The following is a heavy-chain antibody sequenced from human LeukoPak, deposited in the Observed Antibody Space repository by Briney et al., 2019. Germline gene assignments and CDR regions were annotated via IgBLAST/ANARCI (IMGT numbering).Heavy chain of an antibody. V-gene: IGHV3-33*08. CDR1: GLTFRSFW. Sequence: QPGGSLRLSCAVSGLTFRSFWMSWVRQAPGKGLEWVAVIWYDGSNKYYADSVKGRFTISRDNSKNTLYLQMNSLRAEDTAVYYCARGPHYHHSTGHFSYWGQGTLVTVSS. J-gene: IGHJ4*02. D-gene: IGHD3-22*01. CDR3: ARGPHYHHSTGHFSY. CDR2: IWYDGSNK.